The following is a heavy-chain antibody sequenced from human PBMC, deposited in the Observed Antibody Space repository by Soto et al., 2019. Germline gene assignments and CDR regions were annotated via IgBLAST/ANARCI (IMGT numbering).Heavy chain of an antibody. J-gene: IGHJ6*02. CDR3: ARDSLVVVGTEYYYYYGMDV. CDR2: ISSSGSTI. V-gene: IGHV3-11*01. CDR1: GFTFSDYY. D-gene: IGHD2-15*01. Sequence: QVQLVESGGGLVQPGGSLRLSCAASGFTFSDYYMSWIRQAPGKGLEWVSYISSSGSTIYYADSVKGRFTISRDNAKNSLYLQMNSLRAEDTAVYYCARDSLVVVGTEYYYYYGMDVWGQGTTVTVSS.